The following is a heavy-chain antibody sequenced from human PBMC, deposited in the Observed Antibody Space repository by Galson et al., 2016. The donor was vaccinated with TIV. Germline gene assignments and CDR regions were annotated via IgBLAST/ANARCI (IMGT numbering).Heavy chain of an antibody. Sequence: SVKVSCKASGYTLSHYYMHWVRQAPGQGLGWVGVIDPLGGGTTYAPQFRGRVTMTRDTSTSTVYMELTSLKSDDTAVLYCATFSGARGPFDYWGQGTLVAVSS. J-gene: IGHJ4*02. D-gene: IGHD2-15*01. CDR3: ATFSGARGPFDY. V-gene: IGHV1-46*01. CDR2: IDPLGGGT. CDR1: GYTLSHYY.